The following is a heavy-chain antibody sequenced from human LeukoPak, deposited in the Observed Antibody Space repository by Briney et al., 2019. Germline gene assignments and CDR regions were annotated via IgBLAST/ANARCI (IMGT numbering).Heavy chain of an antibody. CDR3: AKFHATWYGDT. CDR1: GCYFATYW. D-gene: IGHD6-13*01. CDR2: IYPGNSHT. Sequence: HAESLQISSQGAGCYFATYWIVSVRRLPRKGLQWMGIIYPGNSHTRYSPSFRGQVTISADTSISTAYLHWSSLQSSDTAMYYCAKFHATWYGDTWGQGTLVSVSS. J-gene: IGHJ4*02. V-gene: IGHV5-51*01.